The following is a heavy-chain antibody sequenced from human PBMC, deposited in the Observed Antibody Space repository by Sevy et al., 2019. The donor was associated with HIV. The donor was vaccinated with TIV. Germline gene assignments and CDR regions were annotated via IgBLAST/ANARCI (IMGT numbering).Heavy chain of an antibody. CDR2: IKQDGSEK. D-gene: IGHD3-22*01. J-gene: IGHJ4*02. CDR3: AREYRPYLDTMIFDY. CDR1: GFTFSSYW. Sequence: GWSLRLSCAASGFTFSSYWMSWVRQAPGKGLEWVANIKQDGSEKYYVDSVKGRFTISRDNAKNSLYLQMNSLRAEDTAVYYCAREYRPYLDTMIFDYWGQGTLVTVSS. V-gene: IGHV3-7*03.